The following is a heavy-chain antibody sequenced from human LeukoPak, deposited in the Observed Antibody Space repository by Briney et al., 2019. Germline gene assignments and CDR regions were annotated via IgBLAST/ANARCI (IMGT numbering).Heavy chain of an antibody. Sequence: GGSLRLSCAASGFTVSSNYMSWVRQAPGKGLEWVSVIYSGGSTYYADSVKGRFTIPRDNSKNTLYLQMNSLRAEDTAVYYCARDQESSGYYPGFDLWGRGTLVTVSS. CDR2: IYSGGST. D-gene: IGHD3-22*01. J-gene: IGHJ2*01. CDR3: ARDQESSGYYPGFDL. CDR1: GFTVSSNY. V-gene: IGHV3-66*01.